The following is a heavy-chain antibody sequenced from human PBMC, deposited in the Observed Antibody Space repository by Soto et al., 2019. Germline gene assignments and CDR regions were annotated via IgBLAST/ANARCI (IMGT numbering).Heavy chain of an antibody. CDR1: GFIFSGSA. J-gene: IGHJ6*02. D-gene: IGHD2-15*01. CDR2: IRSRANNFAT. V-gene: IGHV3-73*02. CDR3: ARGQGAARGDCDYHGMDV. Sequence: EVQLVESGGGLVQPGGSLKLSCAASGFIFSGSAIHWVRQASGKGLEWVGRIRSRANNFATSSAASVKGRFTFSRDDSKNTAYLQMNTLRPEDTAVYYCARGQGAARGDCDYHGMDVWGQGTTVTVSS.